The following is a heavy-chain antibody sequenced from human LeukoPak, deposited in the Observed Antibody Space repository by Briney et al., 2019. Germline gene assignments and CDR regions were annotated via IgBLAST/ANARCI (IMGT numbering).Heavy chain of an antibody. CDR2: IYYSGST. Sequence: SETLSLTCTVSGGSISSSSYYWGWIRQPPGKGLEWIGSIYYSGSTNYNPSLESRVTISVDTSKNQFSLKLSSVTAADTAVYYRARHFGSGSKKYYFDYWGQGTLVTVSS. J-gene: IGHJ4*02. D-gene: IGHD3-10*01. CDR3: ARHFGSGSKKYYFDY. CDR1: GGSISSSSYY. V-gene: IGHV4-39*07.